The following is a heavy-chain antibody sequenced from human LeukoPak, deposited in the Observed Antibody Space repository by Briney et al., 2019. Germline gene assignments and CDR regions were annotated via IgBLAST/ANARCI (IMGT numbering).Heavy chain of an antibody. CDR1: GGSISSGGYY. D-gene: IGHD5-12*01. J-gene: IGHJ6*02. CDR3: ARSGYDFLGYYYGMDV. V-gene: IGHV4-61*08. Sequence: PSETLSLTCTVSGGSISSGGYYWSWIRQPPGKGLEWIGYIYYSGSTNYNPSLKSRVTISVDTSKNQFSLKLSSVTAADTAVYYCARSGYDFLGYYYGMDVWGQGTTVTVSS. CDR2: IYYSGST.